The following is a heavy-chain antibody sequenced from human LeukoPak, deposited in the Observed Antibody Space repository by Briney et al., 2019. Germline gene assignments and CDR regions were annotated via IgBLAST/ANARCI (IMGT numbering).Heavy chain of an antibody. D-gene: IGHD6-19*01. V-gene: IGHV4-4*07. CDR1: GGSISSYY. J-gene: IGHJ6*02. CDR2: IYTSGST. CDR3: ARDSIAVAGDYYYGMDV. Sequence: PSETLSLTCTVSGGSISSYYWSWIRQPAGKGLEWIGRIYTSGSTNYNPSLKSRVTMSVDTSKNQSSLKLSSVTAADTAVYYCARDSIAVAGDYYYGMDVWGQGTTVTVSS.